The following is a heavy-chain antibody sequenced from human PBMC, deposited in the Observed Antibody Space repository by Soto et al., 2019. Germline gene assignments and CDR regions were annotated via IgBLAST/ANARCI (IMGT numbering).Heavy chain of an antibody. CDR2: MNPDSGDT. V-gene: IGHV1-8*01. CDR1: GYPFSAFD. Sequence: QVQLVQSGAEVKKPGASVKVSCEASGYPFSAFDINWVRQAGGQGLEWMGWMNPDSGDTDFAQRFQDRITMTRSTAISTAYMELSRLTSADTAVYFCVRQPGGVATPGDDYWGQGTLVTVSS. J-gene: IGHJ4*02. CDR3: VRQPGGVATPGDDY. D-gene: IGHD2-15*01.